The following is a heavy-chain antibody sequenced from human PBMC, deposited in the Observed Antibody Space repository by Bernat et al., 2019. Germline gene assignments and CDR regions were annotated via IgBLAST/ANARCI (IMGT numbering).Heavy chain of an antibody. Sequence: QLQLQESGPGLVKPSETLSLTCTVSGGSISTGSYYWGWIRQPPGKGLEWIGSIYYSGSTYYNPSLKSRVTISVDTSKKQFSLNLNSVTAADTAVYYCARRGSSSDAFDIWGQGTMVTVAS. CDR2: IYYSGST. J-gene: IGHJ3*02. CDR3: ARRGSSSDAFDI. V-gene: IGHV4-39*01. D-gene: IGHD6-6*01. CDR1: GGSISTGSYY.